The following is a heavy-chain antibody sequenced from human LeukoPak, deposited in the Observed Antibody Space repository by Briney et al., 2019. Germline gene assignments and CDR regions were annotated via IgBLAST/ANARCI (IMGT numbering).Heavy chain of an antibody. D-gene: IGHD5-12*01. CDR1: GFTFSSYG. V-gene: IGHV3-30*02. CDR3: ARGPSGYHNT. CDR2: IRYDGSNK. Sequence: PGGSLRLSCAASGFTFSSYGMHWVRQAPGKGLEWVAFIRYDGSNKYYADPVKGRFTISRDNFKNTLYVQMNSLRAEDTAVYYCARGPSGYHNTGGQGTLVTVSS. J-gene: IGHJ4*02.